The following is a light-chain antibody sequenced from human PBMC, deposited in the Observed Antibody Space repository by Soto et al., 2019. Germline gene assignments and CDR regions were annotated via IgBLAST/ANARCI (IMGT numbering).Light chain of an antibody. CDR1: SSDVGGYNY. CDR2: EVS. CDR3: NSYAGSNNWV. V-gene: IGLV2-8*01. J-gene: IGLJ3*02. Sequence: QSALTQPASVSGSPGQSITISCTGTSSDVGGYNYVSWYQQHPGKAPKLMIYEVSKRPSGVPDRFSGSKSGNTASLTVSGLQSEDEADYYCNSYAGSNNWVFGGWTKLTV.